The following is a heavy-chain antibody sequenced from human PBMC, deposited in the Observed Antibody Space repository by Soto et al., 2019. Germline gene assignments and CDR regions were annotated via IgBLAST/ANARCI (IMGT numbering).Heavy chain of an antibody. D-gene: IGHD5-18*01. CDR3: ARERGYSYGHDAFDI. J-gene: IGHJ3*02. Sequence: PGGSLRLSCAASGLTFSSYGMHWVRQAPGKGLEWVAVIWYDGSNKYYADSVKGRFTISRDNSKNTLYLQMNSLRAEDTAVYYCARERGYSYGHDAFDIWGQGTMVTVSS. CDR1: GLTFSSYG. V-gene: IGHV3-33*01. CDR2: IWYDGSNK.